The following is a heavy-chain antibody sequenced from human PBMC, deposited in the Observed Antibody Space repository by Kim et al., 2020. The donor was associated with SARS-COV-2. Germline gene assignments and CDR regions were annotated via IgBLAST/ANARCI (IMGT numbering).Heavy chain of an antibody. J-gene: IGHJ4*02. Sequence: GGSLRLSCAASGVAFDDYTMHWVRQAPGKGLEWVSLISWDGTTTNYADSVKGRFTISRENSKNSLYLQMNSLRTEDTALYYCAKEIRGSSWFIDYWGRGTLVTVSS. D-gene: IGHD6-13*01. V-gene: IGHV3-43*01. CDR2: ISWDGTTT. CDR3: AKEIRGSSWFIDY. CDR1: GVAFDDYT.